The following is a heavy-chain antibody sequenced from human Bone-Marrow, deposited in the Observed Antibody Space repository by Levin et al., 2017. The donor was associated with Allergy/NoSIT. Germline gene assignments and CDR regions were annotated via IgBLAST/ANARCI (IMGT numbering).Heavy chain of an antibody. CDR3: TRDLTQDYGGNSSDWFDP. CDR1: GFTFGDYA. J-gene: IGHJ5*02. V-gene: IGHV3-49*03. CDR2: IRSKAYGGTT. D-gene: IGHD4-23*01. Sequence: GESLKISCTASGFTFGDYAMSWFRQAPGKGLEWVGFIRSKAYGGTTEYAASVKGRFTISRDDSKSIAYLQMNSLKTEDTAVYYCTRDLTQDYGGNSSDWFDPWGQGTLVTVSS.